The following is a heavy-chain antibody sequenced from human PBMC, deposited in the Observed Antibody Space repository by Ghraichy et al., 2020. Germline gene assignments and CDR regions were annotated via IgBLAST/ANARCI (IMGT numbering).Heavy chain of an antibody. J-gene: IGHJ6*02. CDR3: ARGGEWLRSRGYYYYGMDV. CDR2: IYYSGST. D-gene: IGHD5-12*01. Sequence: SETLSLTCTVSGGSISSYYWSWIRQPPGKGLEWIGYIYYSGSTNYNPSLKSRVTISVDTSKNQFSLKLSSVTAADTAVYYCARGGEWLRSRGYYYYGMDVWGQGTTVTVSS. V-gene: IGHV4-59*01. CDR1: GGSISSYY.